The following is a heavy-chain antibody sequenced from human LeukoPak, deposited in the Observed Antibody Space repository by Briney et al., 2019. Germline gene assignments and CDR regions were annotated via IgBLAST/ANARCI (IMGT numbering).Heavy chain of an antibody. V-gene: IGHV4-59*08. J-gene: IGHJ4*02. CDR1: GGSISSYY. Sequence: SETLSLTYTVSGGSISSYYWSWIRQPPGKGLEWIGYIYYSGSTNYNPSLKSRVTISVDTSKNQFSLKLSSVTAADTAVYYCARQFGSLIDYWGQGTLVTVSS. D-gene: IGHD3-10*01. CDR2: IYYSGST. CDR3: ARQFGSLIDY.